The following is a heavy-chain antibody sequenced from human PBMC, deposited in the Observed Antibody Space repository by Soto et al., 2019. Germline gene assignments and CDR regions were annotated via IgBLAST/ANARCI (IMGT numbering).Heavy chain of an antibody. Sequence: GASVKVSCKASGYTFTSYGISWVRQAPGQGLEWMGWISAYNGNTNYAQKLQGRVTMTTDTSTSTAYMELRSLRSDDTAVYYCASPYSSGWYRSGTVTPPDAFDIWGQGTMVTVSS. V-gene: IGHV1-18*01. CDR2: ISAYNGNT. J-gene: IGHJ3*02. D-gene: IGHD6-19*01. CDR3: ASPYSSGWYRSGTVTPPDAFDI. CDR1: GYTFTSYG.